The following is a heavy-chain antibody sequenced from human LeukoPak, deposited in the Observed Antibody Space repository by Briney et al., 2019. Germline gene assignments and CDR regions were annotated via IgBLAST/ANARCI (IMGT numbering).Heavy chain of an antibody. CDR1: GGSISSSSYY. Sequence: SETLSLTCTVSGGSISSSSYYWGWIRQPPGKGLEWIGSIYYSGSTYYNPSLKSRVTISVDTSKNQFSLKLSSVTAADTAVYYCARHRYDYSLNWFDPWGQGTLVTVSS. D-gene: IGHD4-11*01. CDR2: IYYSGST. V-gene: IGHV4-39*01. CDR3: ARHRYDYSLNWFDP. J-gene: IGHJ5*02.